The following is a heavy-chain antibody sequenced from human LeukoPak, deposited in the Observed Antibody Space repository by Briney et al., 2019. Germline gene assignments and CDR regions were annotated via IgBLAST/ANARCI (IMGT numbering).Heavy chain of an antibody. J-gene: IGHJ4*02. CDR2: ISGNGGYT. CDR3: AKGLLVVSLVDS. D-gene: IGHD3-22*01. CDR1: EFTFSSHA. V-gene: IGHV3-23*01. Sequence: GGSLRLSCAASEFTFSSHAMTWVRQASGKGLEWVSGISGNGGYTYYADSVKGRFTISRDNSKNTLYLQMNSLRAEDTAVYYCAKGLLVVSLVDSWGQGILVTVSS.